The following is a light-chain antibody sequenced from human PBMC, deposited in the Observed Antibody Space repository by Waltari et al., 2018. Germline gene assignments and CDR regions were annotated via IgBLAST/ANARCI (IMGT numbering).Light chain of an antibody. J-gene: IGKJ5*01. Sequence: EIVMTQSTATLSVSPGESAALSCRASQSVSSKVAWYQQIPGQAPRLLIYGASTRATGIPARFSGSGSGTEFTLTISSLQSEDFAVYFCQQYNDWPLTFGQGTRLEIK. CDR1: QSVSSK. CDR2: GAS. CDR3: QQYNDWPLT. V-gene: IGKV3-15*01.